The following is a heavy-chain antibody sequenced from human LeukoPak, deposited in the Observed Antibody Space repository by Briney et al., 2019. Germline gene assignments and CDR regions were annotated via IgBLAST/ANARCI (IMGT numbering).Heavy chain of an antibody. Sequence: SETLSLTCAVYGGSFSGYYWSWIRQPPGKGLEWIGEINNSGSTNYNPSLKSRVTISVDTSKNQCSLKLSSVTDAGTAVYYCARAAHSHYFDYWGQGALVTVSS. CDR1: GGSFSGYY. CDR3: ARAAHSHYFDY. J-gene: IGHJ4*02. V-gene: IGHV4-34*01. D-gene: IGHD3-3*02. CDR2: INNSGST.